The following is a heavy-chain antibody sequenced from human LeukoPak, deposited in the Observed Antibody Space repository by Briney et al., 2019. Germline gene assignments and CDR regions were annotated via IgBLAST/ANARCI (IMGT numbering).Heavy chain of an antibody. V-gene: IGHV3-20*04. CDR3: ATYSGAHHKTFDD. Sequence: PGGSLRLSCAASGFTFSGSAMHWVRQASGKGLEWVCGINWNGGDKAYDDSVKGRFAISRDNAQNSLYLQMNSLGTEDTAVYYCATYSGAHHKTFDDWGQGTLVTVSS. CDR1: GFTFSGSA. CDR2: INWNGGDK. J-gene: IGHJ4*02. D-gene: IGHD1-26*01.